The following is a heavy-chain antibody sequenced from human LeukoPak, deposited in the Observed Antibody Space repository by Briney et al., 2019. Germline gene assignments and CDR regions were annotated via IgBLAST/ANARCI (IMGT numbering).Heavy chain of an antibody. V-gene: IGHV1-69*05. D-gene: IGHD2-2*02. J-gene: IGHJ4*02. CDR3: ARALIGYCSSTSCYSYYFDY. CDR2: IIPIFGTA. CDR1: GYTLTELS. Sequence: SVKVSCKVSGYTLTELSMHWVRQAPGQGLEWMGGIIPIFGTANYAQKFQGRVTITTDESTSTAYMELSSLRSEDTAVYYCARALIGYCSSTSCYSYYFDYWGQGTLVTVSS.